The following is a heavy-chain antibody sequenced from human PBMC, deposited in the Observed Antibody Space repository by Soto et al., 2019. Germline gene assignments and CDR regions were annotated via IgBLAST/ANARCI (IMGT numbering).Heavy chain of an antibody. CDR1: GGSISPYY. V-gene: IGHV4-59*01. D-gene: IGHD6-13*01. CDR3: ARDAPGSSWLEY. J-gene: IGHJ4*02. CDR2: IYYSGST. Sequence: QVQLQESGPGLVKPSETLSLTCTVSGGSISPYYWSWIRQSPGKRLEWIAYIYYSGSTNYNPSLKSRVTLSLDASKNQFSLKLTSVTAADTAVYSCARDAPGSSWLEYWGQGTLVTVSS.